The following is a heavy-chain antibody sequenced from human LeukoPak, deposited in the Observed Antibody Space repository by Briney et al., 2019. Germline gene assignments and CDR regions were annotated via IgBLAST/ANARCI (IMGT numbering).Heavy chain of an antibody. D-gene: IGHD3-10*01. Sequence: PGGSLRLSCVVSGFTFSSYSMNWVRQAPGKGLEWVSSISSSSSYIYYADSVKGRFTISRDNAKNSLYLQMNSLRAEDTAVYYCARDRSPRTGSGVRYFDYWGQGTLVTVSS. CDR1: GFTFSSYS. CDR3: ARDRSPRTGSGVRYFDY. J-gene: IGHJ4*02. CDR2: ISSSSSYI. V-gene: IGHV3-21*01.